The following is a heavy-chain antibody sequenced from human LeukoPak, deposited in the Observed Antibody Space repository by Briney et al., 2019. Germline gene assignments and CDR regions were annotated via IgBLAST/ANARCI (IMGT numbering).Heavy chain of an antibody. Sequence: RASVKVSCKASGYTFSSHYMHWVRQAPGQGLEWMGIINPSGGSTSYAQKFQGRVTMTRDTSISTAYMVLNRLRSDDTAVYYCARGYYYGSGNYYNRIDYWGQGTLVTVSS. V-gene: IGHV1-46*01. J-gene: IGHJ4*02. CDR3: ARGYYYGSGNYYNRIDY. CDR1: GYTFSSHY. CDR2: INPSGGST. D-gene: IGHD3-10*01.